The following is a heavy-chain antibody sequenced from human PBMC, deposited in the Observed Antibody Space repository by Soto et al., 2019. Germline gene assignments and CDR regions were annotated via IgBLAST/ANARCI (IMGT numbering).Heavy chain of an antibody. CDR1: GFTFSSYG. CDR3: AKDRYSGTYPTDFDY. D-gene: IGHD1-26*01. J-gene: IGHJ4*02. V-gene: IGHV3-30*18. Sequence: QVQLVQSGGGVVQPGRSLRLSCAGSGFTFSSYGIHWVRQAPGKGLEWVALISYDGGNEKYTESVKDRVTISRDDSHNVAYLHMSSLRTEDTAMYYGAKDRYSGTYPTDFDYGGQGSLVTVSS. CDR2: ISYDGGNE.